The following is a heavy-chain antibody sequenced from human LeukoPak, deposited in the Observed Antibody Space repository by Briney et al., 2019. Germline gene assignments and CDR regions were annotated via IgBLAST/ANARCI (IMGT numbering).Heavy chain of an antibody. CDR1: GYTFSDHY. Sequence: ASVKVSCTASGYTFSDHYMQWVRQAPGQGFEWLGWINPNSGGTSYARKFRGRVTMTRDMSLSTAYMELSRLTYDDTAVYYCARGALDPETVTNYFEYWAQGTLVTVSS. J-gene: IGHJ4*02. D-gene: IGHD4-17*01. CDR2: INPNSGGT. CDR3: ARGALDPETVTNYFEY. V-gene: IGHV1-2*02.